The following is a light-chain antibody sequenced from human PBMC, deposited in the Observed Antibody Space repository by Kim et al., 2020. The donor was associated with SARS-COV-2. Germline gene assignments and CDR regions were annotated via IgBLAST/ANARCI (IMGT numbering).Light chain of an antibody. V-gene: IGLV10-54*01. CDR3: LAWDSSLSAWV. CDR2: RNN. Sequence: QAGLTQPPSVSKDLRQTATLTCTGNSNNVGDQGAAWLQQHQGHPPKLLSYRNNNRPSGISERLSASRSGNTASLTITRLQPEDEADYYCLAWDSSLSAWVFGGGTQLTVL. CDR1: SNNVGDQG. J-gene: IGLJ3*02.